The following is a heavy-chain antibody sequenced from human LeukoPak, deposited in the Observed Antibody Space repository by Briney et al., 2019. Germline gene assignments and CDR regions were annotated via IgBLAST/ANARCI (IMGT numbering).Heavy chain of an antibody. CDR2: IKQDGSEK. D-gene: IGHD3-3*01. V-gene: IGHV3-7*01. J-gene: IGHJ5*02. CDR3: ARDGGDYDFWSGQGWFDP. CDR1: GFTFSSYW. Sequence: GGSLRLSCAASGFTFSSYWMSWVRQAPGRGLEWVANIKQDGSEKYYVDYVKGRFTISRDNAKNSLYLQMNSLRAEDTAVYYCARDGGDYDFWSGQGWFDPWGQGTLVTVSS.